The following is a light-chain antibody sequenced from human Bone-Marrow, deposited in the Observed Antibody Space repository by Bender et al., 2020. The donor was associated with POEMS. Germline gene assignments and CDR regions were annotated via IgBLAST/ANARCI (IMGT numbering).Light chain of an antibody. J-gene: IGLJ2*01. CDR1: KLGSEY. V-gene: IGLV3-1*01. CDR2: QDT. CDR3: QSWGSNTAV. Sequence: SYDLSQPPSLSVSPGQTASVTCSGNKLGSEYAAWYQQKPGQSPVLVIYQDTKRPSGIPERFSGSNSGNTATLTISETQAMDEAVYYCQSWGSNTAVFGGGTNLTVL.